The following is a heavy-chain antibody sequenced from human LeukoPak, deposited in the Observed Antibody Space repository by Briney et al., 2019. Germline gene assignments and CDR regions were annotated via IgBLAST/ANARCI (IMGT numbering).Heavy chain of an antibody. CDR2: IRSKANSYAT. J-gene: IGHJ4*02. D-gene: IGHD3-22*01. CDR3: TNPNYYDSSGL. V-gene: IGHV3-73*01. CDR1: GFTFSGSA. Sequence: GGSLRLSCAASGFTFSGSAMHWVRQASGKGLEWVGRIRSKANSYATACAASVKGRFTISRDDSKNAAYLQMNSLKTEDTAVYYCTNPNYYDSSGLWGQGTLVTVSS.